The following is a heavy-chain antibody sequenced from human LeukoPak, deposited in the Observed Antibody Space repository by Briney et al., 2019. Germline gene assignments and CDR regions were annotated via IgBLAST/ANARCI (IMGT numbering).Heavy chain of an antibody. CDR3: ARDWSGYSSSWQSVITYYYYYGMDV. Sequence: GASVKVSCKASGYTFTSYGISWVRQAPGQGLEWMGWISAYNGNTNYAQKLQGRVTMTTDTSTSTAYMELRSLRSDDTAVYYCARDWSGYSSSWQSVITYYYYYGMDVWGQGTTVTVSS. CDR2: ISAYNGNT. CDR1: GYTFTSYG. J-gene: IGHJ6*02. D-gene: IGHD6-13*01. V-gene: IGHV1-18*01.